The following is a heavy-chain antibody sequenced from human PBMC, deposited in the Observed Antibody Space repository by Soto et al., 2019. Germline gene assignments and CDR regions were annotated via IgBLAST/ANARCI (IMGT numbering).Heavy chain of an antibody. V-gene: IGHV4-34*01. Sequence: SETLSLTCAVYGGSFSGYYWSWIRQPPGKGLEWIGEINHSGSTNYNPSLKSRVTISVHTSKNQFSLKLSSVTAADTAVYYCARGGMSSYISTGYRLYGLDVWGQGTTVTVSS. CDR3: ARGGMSSYISTGYRLYGLDV. CDR1: GGSFSGYY. J-gene: IGHJ6*02. D-gene: IGHD3-9*01. CDR2: INHSGST.